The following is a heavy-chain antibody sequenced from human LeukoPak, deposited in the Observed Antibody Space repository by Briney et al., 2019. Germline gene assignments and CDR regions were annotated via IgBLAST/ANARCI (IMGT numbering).Heavy chain of an antibody. CDR3: AKDRGTTGTTAAFDI. J-gene: IGHJ3*02. D-gene: IGHD1-1*01. V-gene: IGHV3-9*03. CDR2: ISWNSGSI. Sequence: PGRSLRLSCAASGFTFDDYAMHWVRQAPGKSLEWVSGISWNSGSIGYADSVKGRFTISRDSAKNSLYLQMNSLRAEDMALYYCAKDRGTTGTTAAFDIWGQGTMVTVSS. CDR1: GFTFDDYA.